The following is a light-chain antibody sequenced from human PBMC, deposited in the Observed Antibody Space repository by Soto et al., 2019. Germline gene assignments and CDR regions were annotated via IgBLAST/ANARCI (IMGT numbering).Light chain of an antibody. CDR2: GAS. CDR1: RCVSSK. CDR3: QKYSDSAK. J-gene: IGKJ1*01. Sequence: DIVMTHSPATLSVSPGERATLSCRASRCVSSKLAWYQQKPGQAPWLLIYGASTRATGIPARFSGSGSGNEFTLTISSLQSEDFAVYYCQKYSDSAKLGQGTKVDIK. V-gene: IGKV3D-15*01.